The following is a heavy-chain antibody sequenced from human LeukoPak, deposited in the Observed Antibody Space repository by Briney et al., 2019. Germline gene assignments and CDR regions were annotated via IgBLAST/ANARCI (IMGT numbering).Heavy chain of an antibody. J-gene: IGHJ4*02. D-gene: IGHD3-22*01. Sequence: PGGSLRLSCAASGFTFSDYYMSWIRQAPGKGLEWASYISSSGSTIYYADSVKGRFTISRDNAKNSLYLQMNSLRAEDTAVYYCAKYDSSGYYDYWGQGTLVTVSS. V-gene: IGHV3-11*04. CDR3: AKYDSSGYYDY. CDR2: ISSSGSTI. CDR1: GFTFSDYY.